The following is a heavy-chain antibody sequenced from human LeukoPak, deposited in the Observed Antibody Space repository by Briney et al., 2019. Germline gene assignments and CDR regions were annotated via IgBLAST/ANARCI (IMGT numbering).Heavy chain of an antibody. CDR3: ATEPPGAYYFDY. D-gene: IGHD4-17*01. J-gene: IGHJ4*02. CDR2: SYASAGDT. Sequence: ASVKVSCKASGYDFTNHHAHWMRQAPAQGLEWMGISYASAGDTRFARKFQGRVTMTRDTSTTTVYMDLTTLRSEDTAVYFCATEPPGAYYFDYWGQGTLVTVSS. V-gene: IGHV1-46*01. CDR1: GYDFTNHH.